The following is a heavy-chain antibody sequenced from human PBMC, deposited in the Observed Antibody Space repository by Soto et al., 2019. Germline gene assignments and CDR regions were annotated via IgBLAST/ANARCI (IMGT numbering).Heavy chain of an antibody. J-gene: IGHJ5*02. CDR3: ARNASGRGWFDP. V-gene: IGHV4-61*03. CDR2: VYYIGTT. D-gene: IGHD3-10*01. CDR1: GGSVKSPSHY. Sequence: QVQLKESGPRLVRPSETLSLTCSVSGGSVKSPSHYWSWIRQSPGKGLEWIGNVYYIGTTDYNPSIENRVTIIVDRSDNHFSLKLRSVTVDDTAVYYCARNASGRGWFDPWGQGVPVTVSS.